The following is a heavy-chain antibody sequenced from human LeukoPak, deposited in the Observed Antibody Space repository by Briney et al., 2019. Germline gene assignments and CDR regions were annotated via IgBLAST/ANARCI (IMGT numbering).Heavy chain of an antibody. J-gene: IGHJ4*02. V-gene: IGHV3-21*04. CDR1: GFTFSSYS. Sequence: GSLRLSCAASGFTFSSYSMNWVRQAPGKGLEWVSSISSSSSYIYYADSVKGRFTISRDNSKSTLSLQMDSLRAEDTAVYYCAKGYSSGWRTYFDYWGQGTLVTVSS. CDR2: ISSSSSYI. D-gene: IGHD6-19*01. CDR3: AKGYSSGWRTYFDY.